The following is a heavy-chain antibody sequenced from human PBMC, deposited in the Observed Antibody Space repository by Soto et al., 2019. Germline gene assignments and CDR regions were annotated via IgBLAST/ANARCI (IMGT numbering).Heavy chain of an antibody. V-gene: IGHV3-23*01. CDR2: ISGSGGST. D-gene: IGHD4-4*01. J-gene: IGHJ5*02. CDR1: GFTFSSYA. CDR3: AKDKRPYSNSLWFDP. Sequence: PGGSLRLSCAASGFTFSSYAMSWVRQAPGKGLEWVSAISGSGGSTYYADSVKGRFTISRDNSKNTLYLQMNSLRAEDTAVYYCAKDKRPYSNSLWFDPWGQGTQVTVSS.